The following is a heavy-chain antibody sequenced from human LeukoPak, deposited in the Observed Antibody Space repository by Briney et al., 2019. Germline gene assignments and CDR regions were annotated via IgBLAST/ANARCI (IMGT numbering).Heavy chain of an antibody. CDR1: GYTFTSYG. V-gene: IGHV1-18*01. CDR3: ARGKPVYFYGPGSYLASPFDS. J-gene: IGHJ4*02. D-gene: IGHD3-10*01. Sequence: GASVKVSCRASGYTFTSYGISWLRQAPGQGLEWMGWISTYNGNTNYAQMLQGRITMTTDTSTSTAYMELRSLRSDDTAVYYCARGKPVYFYGPGSYLASPFDSWGQGTLVTVSS. CDR2: ISTYNGNT.